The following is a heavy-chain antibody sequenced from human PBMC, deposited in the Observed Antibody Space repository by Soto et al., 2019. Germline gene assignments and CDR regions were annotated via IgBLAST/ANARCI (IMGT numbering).Heavy chain of an antibody. J-gene: IGHJ4*02. CDR3: AKSRHDFSSASDY. D-gene: IGHD3-3*01. Sequence: EVQLLESGGGLEQPGGSPRLSCVASGFTFSSYAMNWVRQAPGKGLEWVSGTSGSGGSTYYADSVQGRFTISRDNSKNTLYLQMNSLRAEDTAVYYCAKSRHDFSSASDYWGQGTLVTVSS. V-gene: IGHV3-23*01. CDR1: GFTFSSYA. CDR2: TSGSGGST.